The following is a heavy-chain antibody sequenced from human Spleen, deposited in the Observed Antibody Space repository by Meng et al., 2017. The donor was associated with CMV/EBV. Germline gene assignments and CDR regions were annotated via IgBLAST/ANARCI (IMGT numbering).Heavy chain of an antibody. CDR3: ARGLSGSSWYRADYYNYYGMDV. J-gene: IGHJ6*02. CDR1: GYTFTSYD. CDR2: MNPNSGNT. D-gene: IGHD6-13*01. Sequence: ASVKVSCKASGYTFTSYDINWVRQATGQGLEWMGWMNPNSGNTGYAQKFQGRVTITRNTSISTAYMELSSLRSEDTAVYYCARGLSGSSWYRADYYNYYGMDVWGQGTTVTVSS. V-gene: IGHV1-8*03.